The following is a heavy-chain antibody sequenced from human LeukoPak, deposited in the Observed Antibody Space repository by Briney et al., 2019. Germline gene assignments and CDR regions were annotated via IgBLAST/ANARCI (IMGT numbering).Heavy chain of an antibody. CDR3: ARPGVGSGRYGAFDT. CDR1: GGSISNYY. CDR2: IYYSGST. D-gene: IGHD5-18*01. Sequence: SETLSLTCTVSGGSISNYYWSWIRQPPGEGLEWIGYIYYSGSTNYNPSLESRVTMSVDTSKNQFSLKLRSVTAADTAVYYCARPGVGSGRYGAFDTWGQGTMVTVSS. V-gene: IGHV4-59*08. J-gene: IGHJ3*02.